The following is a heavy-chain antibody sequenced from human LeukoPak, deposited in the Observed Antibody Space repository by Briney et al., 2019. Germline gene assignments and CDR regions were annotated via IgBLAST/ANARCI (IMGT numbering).Heavy chain of an antibody. CDR3: ARLNNCSGGSCYSGIDY. V-gene: IGHV4-34*01. D-gene: IGHD2-15*01. CDR1: GGSFSGYY. Sequence: PSETLSLTCAVYGGSFSGYYWSWIRQPPGKGLEWIGEINHSGSTNYNPSLKSRATISVDTSKNQFSLKLSSVTAADTAVYYCARLNNCSGGSCYSGIDYWGQGTLVTVSS. J-gene: IGHJ4*02. CDR2: INHSGST.